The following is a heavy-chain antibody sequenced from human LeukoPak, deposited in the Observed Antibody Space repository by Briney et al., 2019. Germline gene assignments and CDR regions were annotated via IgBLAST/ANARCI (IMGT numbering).Heavy chain of an antibody. J-gene: IGHJ3*02. CDR1: GFTFSSYS. CDR3: AASGALAKGAFDI. D-gene: IGHD1-1*01. V-gene: IGHV3-21*01. Sequence: GGSLRLSCAASGFTFSSYSMNWVRQAPGKGLEWVSSISSSSSYIYYADSVKGRFTISRDNAKNSLYLQMNSLRAEDTAVYYCAASGALAKGAFDIWGQGTMVTVSS. CDR2: ISSSSSYI.